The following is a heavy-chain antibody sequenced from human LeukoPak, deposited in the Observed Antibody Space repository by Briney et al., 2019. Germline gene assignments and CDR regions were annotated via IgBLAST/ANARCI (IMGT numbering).Heavy chain of an antibody. CDR3: AKDLRYDTSGYAFDI. CDR1: GFTFSSYA. CDR2: ISGSGGST. Sequence: PGGSLRLSCAASGFTFSSYAMSRVRQAPGKGLEWVSAISGSGGSTYYADSVKGRFTISRDNSKNTLYLQMNSLRAEDTAVDYCAKDLRYDTSGYAFDIWGQGTMVTVSS. D-gene: IGHD3-22*01. J-gene: IGHJ3*02. V-gene: IGHV3-23*01.